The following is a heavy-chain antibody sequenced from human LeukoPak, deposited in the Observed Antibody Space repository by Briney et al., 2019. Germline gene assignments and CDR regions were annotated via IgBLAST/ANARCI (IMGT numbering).Heavy chain of an antibody. Sequence: ASVKVSCKASGYTFTGYYMHWVRQAPGQGLEWMGWISAYNGNTNYAQKLQGRVTMTTDTSTSTAYMELSRLRSDDTAVYYCARGLPAPEGLHAFDVWGQGTMVTVSS. CDR3: ARGLPAPEGLHAFDV. CDR1: GYTFTGYY. J-gene: IGHJ3*01. V-gene: IGHV1-18*04. CDR2: ISAYNGNT. D-gene: IGHD2-2*01.